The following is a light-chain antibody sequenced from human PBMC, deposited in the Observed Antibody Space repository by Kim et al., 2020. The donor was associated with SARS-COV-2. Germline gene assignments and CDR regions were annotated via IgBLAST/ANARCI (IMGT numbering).Light chain of an antibody. CDR2: GKN. CDR1: SLRSYY. Sequence: SSELTQDPAVSVALGQTVRITCQGDSLRSYYASWYQQKPGQAPVLVIYGKNNRPSGIPDRFSGSSSGNTASLTITGAQAEEEADYYCKSRDSSGNHQVVF. CDR3: KSRDSSGNHQVV. V-gene: IGLV3-19*01. J-gene: IGLJ2*01.